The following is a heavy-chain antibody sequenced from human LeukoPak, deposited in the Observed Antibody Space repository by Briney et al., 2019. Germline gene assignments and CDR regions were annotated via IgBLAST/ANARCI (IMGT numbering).Heavy chain of an antibody. J-gene: IGHJ4*02. CDR1: GFSISSGDYY. D-gene: IGHD6-19*01. CDR3: ARGLAPGYSSSWGPDY. V-gene: IGHV4-30-4*01. CDR2: IYYSGST. Sequence: SQTLSLTCTVSGFSISSGDYYWGWIRQPPGKDLEWIVYIYYSGSTYYNPSLKRRITISVDTSKNQFSLKLSSVTAADTAVYYCARGLAPGYSSSWGPDYWGQGTLVTVSS.